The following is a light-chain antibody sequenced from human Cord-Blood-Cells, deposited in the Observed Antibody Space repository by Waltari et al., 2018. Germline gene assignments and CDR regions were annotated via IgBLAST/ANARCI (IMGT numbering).Light chain of an antibody. J-gene: IGLJ3*02. CDR2: EVS. CDR1: SSDVGSYNL. V-gene: IGLV2-23*02. Sequence: QSALTQPASVSGSPGQSITISCTGTSSDVGSYNLVSWYQQPPGKAPKLRIYEVSKRPSGVSNRFSGSKSGNTASLTISGLQAEDEADYYCCSYAGSSTWVFGGGTKLTVL. CDR3: CSYAGSSTWV.